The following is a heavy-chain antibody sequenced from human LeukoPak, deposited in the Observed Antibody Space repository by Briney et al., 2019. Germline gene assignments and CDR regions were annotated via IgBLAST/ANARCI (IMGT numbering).Heavy chain of an antibody. Sequence: ASVKVSCKASGYTFTSYDMNWVRQSTGQGLERMGWMNPNRGNTGYAQKFQGRVTMTRNTSRGTAYMEISSLRTEDTAVYYCARYRIAAAAYFQHSGMDVWGQGTTVTVSS. J-gene: IGHJ6*02. CDR1: GYTFTSYD. D-gene: IGHD6-13*01. CDR3: ARYRIAAAAYFQHSGMDV. CDR2: MNPNRGNT. V-gene: IGHV1-8*01.